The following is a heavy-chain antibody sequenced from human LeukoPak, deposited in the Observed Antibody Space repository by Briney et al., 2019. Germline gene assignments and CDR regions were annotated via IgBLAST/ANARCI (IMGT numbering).Heavy chain of an antibody. V-gene: IGHV1-24*01. Sequence: ASVKVSCKASGYTFTSYGISWVRQATGQGLEWRGGFDPEDGETIYAQKFQGRLTMTEDTSTYTAYMELSSLRSEDTAVYYCATSALSLDDFWSGYLGYWGQGTLATVSS. CDR2: FDPEDGET. CDR3: ATSALSLDDFWSGYLGY. D-gene: IGHD3-3*01. J-gene: IGHJ4*02. CDR1: GYTFTSYG.